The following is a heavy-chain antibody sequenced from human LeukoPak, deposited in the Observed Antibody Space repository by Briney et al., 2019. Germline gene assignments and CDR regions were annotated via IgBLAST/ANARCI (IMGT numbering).Heavy chain of an antibody. V-gene: IGHV1-18*04. J-gene: IGHJ3*02. Sequence: VASVKVSCKASGYTFTGYYMHWVRQAPGQGLEWMGWISAYNGNTNYAQKLQGRVTMTTDTSTSTAYMELRSLRSDDTAVYYCARGRVLRYFDWLLSGAFDIWGQGTMVTVSS. CDR3: ARGRVLRYFDWLLSGAFDI. CDR2: ISAYNGNT. CDR1: GYTFTGYY. D-gene: IGHD3-9*01.